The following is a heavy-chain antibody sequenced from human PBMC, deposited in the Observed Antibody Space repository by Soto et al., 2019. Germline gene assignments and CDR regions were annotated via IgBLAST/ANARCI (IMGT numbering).Heavy chain of an antibody. CDR2: ISYDGSNK. V-gene: IGHV3-30*18. CDR1: GFTFSSYG. J-gene: IGHJ4*02. CDR3: AKESREQWLILDY. Sequence: QSGGSLRLSCAASGFTFSSYGMHWVRQAPGKGLEWVAVISYDGSNKYYADSVKGRFTISRDNSKNTLYLQMNSLRAEDTAVYYCAKESREQWLILDYWGQGTLVTVSS. D-gene: IGHD6-19*01.